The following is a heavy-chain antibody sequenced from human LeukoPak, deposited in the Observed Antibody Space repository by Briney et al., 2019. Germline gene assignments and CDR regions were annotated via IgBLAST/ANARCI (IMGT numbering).Heavy chain of an antibody. CDR2: IYHSGST. V-gene: IGHV4-38-2*02. J-gene: IGHJ4*02. CDR3: ARDSIAAAGRSDY. Sequence: PSETLSLTCTVSGYSISSGYYWGWIRQPPGKGPEWIGSIYHSGSTYYNPSLKSRVTISVDTSKNQFSLKLSSVTAADTAVYYCARDSIAAAGRSDYWGQGTLVTVSS. CDR1: GYSISSGYY. D-gene: IGHD6-13*01.